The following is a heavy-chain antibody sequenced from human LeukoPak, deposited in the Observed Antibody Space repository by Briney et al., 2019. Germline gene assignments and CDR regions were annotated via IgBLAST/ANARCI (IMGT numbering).Heavy chain of an antibody. D-gene: IGHD3-22*01. CDR1: GFTFSSYS. CDR3: ARVGDYDSSDIDAFDI. Sequence: GGSLRLSCAASGFTFSSYSMNWVRQAPGKGLEWVSSISSSSSYIYYADSVKGRFTISRDNAKNSLYLRMNSLRAEDTAVYYCARVGDYDSSDIDAFDIWGQGTMVTVSS. CDR2: ISSSSSYI. V-gene: IGHV3-21*01. J-gene: IGHJ3*02.